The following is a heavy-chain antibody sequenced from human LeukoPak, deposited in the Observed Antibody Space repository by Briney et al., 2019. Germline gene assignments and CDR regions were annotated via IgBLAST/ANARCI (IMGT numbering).Heavy chain of an antibody. CDR2: LYSDGSA. J-gene: IGHJ4*02. V-gene: IGHV3-53*03. D-gene: IGHD2-2*01. CDR3: AGDSSSFTNYFVY. Sequence: GGSLRLSCVPAGFSVRSNYMSSVRQPPGKGLEWVSILYSDGSAFYADSVKGRFTISRDNSKNTVHLQVNVLRAEDTAVYYCAGDSSSFTNYFVYWGQGTLVTVSS. CDR1: GFSVRSNY.